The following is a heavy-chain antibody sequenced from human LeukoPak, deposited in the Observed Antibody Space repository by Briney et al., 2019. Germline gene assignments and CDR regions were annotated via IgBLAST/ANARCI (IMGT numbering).Heavy chain of an antibody. J-gene: IGHJ4*02. CDR3: ARGRGSRRGSYFDY. V-gene: IGHV1-46*01. D-gene: IGHD3-10*01. CDR2: INPSGGST. CDR1: GYTFTSYY. Sequence: ASVKVSCKASGYTFTSYYMYWVRQAPGQGLEWMGVINPSGGSTTYAQKFQGRVTMTRDTSTSTVYMELRSLRPDDTAVYYCARGRGSRRGSYFDYWGQGTLVTVSS.